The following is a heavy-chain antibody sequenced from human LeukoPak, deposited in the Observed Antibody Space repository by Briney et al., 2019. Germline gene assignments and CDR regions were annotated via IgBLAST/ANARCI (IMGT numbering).Heavy chain of an antibody. V-gene: IGHV4-4*07. CDR3: ARDRGYDSSGYAY. Sequence: SETLSLTCTVSGGSISSYYWTWIRQPAGKGLEWIGRIYTSGSNNYNPPLKSRVTMSVDTSKNQFSLKLSSVTAADTAVYYCARDRGYDSSGYAYWGQGTLVTVSS. CDR2: IYTSGSN. D-gene: IGHD3-22*01. J-gene: IGHJ4*02. CDR1: GGSISSYY.